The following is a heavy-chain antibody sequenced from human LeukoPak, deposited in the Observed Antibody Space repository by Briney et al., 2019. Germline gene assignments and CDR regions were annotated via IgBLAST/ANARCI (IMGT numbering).Heavy chain of an antibody. J-gene: IGHJ4*02. V-gene: IGHV3-21*01. CDR1: GFTFSSYS. CDR2: ISSSSSYI. Sequence: PGGSLRLSCAASGFTFSSYSMNWVRQAPGKGLEWASSISSSSSYIYYADSLKGRFTISRDNAKNSLYLQMNSLRAEDTAVYYCARDGTVTTDYWGQGTLVTVSS. D-gene: IGHD4-17*01. CDR3: ARDGTVTTDY.